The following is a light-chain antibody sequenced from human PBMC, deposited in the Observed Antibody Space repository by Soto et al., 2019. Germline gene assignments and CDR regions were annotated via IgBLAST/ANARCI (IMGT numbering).Light chain of an antibody. J-gene: IGKJ1*01. V-gene: IGKV3-15*01. CDR2: HAS. CDR1: QSVSDK. Sequence: EIVMTQSPATVSVSPGERVTLSCRASQSVSDKLAWYQQKPGQAPRLLIYHASARATGIPARFSGSGSGTEFTLTISGLQSEDFAVYYCQQYNNWPPWTFGQGTKVDIK. CDR3: QQYNNWPPWT.